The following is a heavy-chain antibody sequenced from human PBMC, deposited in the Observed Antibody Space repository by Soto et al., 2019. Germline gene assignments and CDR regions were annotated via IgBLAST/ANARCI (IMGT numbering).Heavy chain of an antibody. CDR3: ARPLGYCSGGSCYSDPLDI. Sequence: SETLSLTCTVSGGSISSSSYYWGWIRQPPGKGLEWIGSIYYSGSTYYNPSLKSRVTISVDTSKNQFSLKLSSVTAADTAVYYCARPLGYCSGGSCYSDPLDIWGQGTMVTVSS. V-gene: IGHV4-39*01. CDR1: GGSISSSSYY. J-gene: IGHJ3*02. CDR2: IYYSGST. D-gene: IGHD2-15*01.